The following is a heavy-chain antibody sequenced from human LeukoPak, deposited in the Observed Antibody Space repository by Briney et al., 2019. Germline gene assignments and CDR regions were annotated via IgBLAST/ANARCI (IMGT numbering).Heavy chain of an antibody. D-gene: IGHD5-18*01. V-gene: IGHV1-69*13. J-gene: IGHJ4*02. Sequence: GASVKVSCKASGGTFSSYAISWVRQAPGQGLEWMGGIIPIFGTANYAQKFQGRVTITADESTSTAYMELSSLRSEDTAVYYCARLGGGYSYGFRYFDYWGQGTLVTVSS. CDR1: GGTFSSYA. CDR3: ARLGGGYSYGFRYFDY. CDR2: IIPIFGTA.